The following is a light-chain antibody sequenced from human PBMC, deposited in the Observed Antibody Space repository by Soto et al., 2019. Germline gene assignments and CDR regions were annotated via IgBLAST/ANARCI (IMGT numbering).Light chain of an antibody. V-gene: IGKV3-20*01. CDR3: QQYGSSPIT. J-gene: IGKJ5*01. CDR1: QSVSSSY. CDR2: GAS. Sequence: EIVLTQSPGTLSLSPGERATLSCRASQSVSSSYLAWYQQKPGQAPRLLIYGASSRATGIPDRFSGSGSGTEFTRTISRLEPEDLAVYYWQQYGSSPITFGQGTRLEIK.